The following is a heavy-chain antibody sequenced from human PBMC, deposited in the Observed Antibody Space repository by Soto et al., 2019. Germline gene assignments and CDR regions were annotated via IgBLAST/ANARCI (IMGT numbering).Heavy chain of an antibody. CDR3: ARFKGWLQPFDY. V-gene: IGHV4-34*01. CDR1: GGSFSGYY. J-gene: IGHJ4*02. Sequence: SETLSLTCAVYGGSFSGYYWSWIRQPPGKGLEWIGEINHSGSTNYNPSLKSRVTISVDTSKNQFSLKLSSVTAADTAVYYCARFKGWLQPFDYWGQGTLVTVAS. CDR2: INHSGST. D-gene: IGHD5-12*01.